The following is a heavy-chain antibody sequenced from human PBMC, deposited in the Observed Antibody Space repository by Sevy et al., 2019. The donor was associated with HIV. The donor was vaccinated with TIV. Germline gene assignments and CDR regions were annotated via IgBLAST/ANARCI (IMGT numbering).Heavy chain of an antibody. D-gene: IGHD3-22*01. CDR2: IYPGDCDT. CDR1: GYSFTSYW. CDR3: ARHRAYYYDSSGYTDNDAFDI. J-gene: IGHJ3*02. V-gene: IGHV5-51*01. Sequence: GESLKISCKGSGYSFTSYWIGRVRQMPGKGLEWMGIIYPGDCDTRYSPSFQGQVTISADKSISTAYLQWSSLKASDTAMYYCARHRAYYYDSSGYTDNDAFDIWGQGTMVTVSS.